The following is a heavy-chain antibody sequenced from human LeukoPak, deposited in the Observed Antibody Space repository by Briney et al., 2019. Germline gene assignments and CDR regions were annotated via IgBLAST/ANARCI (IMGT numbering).Heavy chain of an antibody. J-gene: IGHJ4*02. CDR3: AKEGYSSSMYYFDY. CDR1: GFTFSSYG. CDR2: IRYDGSNK. Sequence: AGGSLRLSCAASGFTFSSYGMHWVRQAPGKGLEWVAFIRYDGSNKYYADSVKGRFTISRDSSKNTLYLQMNSLRAEDTAVYYCAKEGYSSSMYYFDYWGQGTLVTVSS. V-gene: IGHV3-30*02. D-gene: IGHD6-6*01.